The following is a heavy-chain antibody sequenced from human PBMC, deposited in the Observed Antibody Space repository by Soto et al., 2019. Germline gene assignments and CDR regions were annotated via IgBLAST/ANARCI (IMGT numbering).Heavy chain of an antibody. Sequence: VQLVESGGDLIQPGGSLRLSCAASGFTVTNSYMAWVRQAPGKGLERVSVVYTSGRTYHADSVKGRFTVSRDISTNMFFLQMNKLSAADMATYYCARAGFERLYFGQWGRGTLVTVSS. D-gene: IGHD1-1*01. V-gene: IGHV3-53*01. J-gene: IGHJ4*02. CDR3: ARAGFERLYFGQ. CDR1: GFTVTNSY. CDR2: VYTSGRT.